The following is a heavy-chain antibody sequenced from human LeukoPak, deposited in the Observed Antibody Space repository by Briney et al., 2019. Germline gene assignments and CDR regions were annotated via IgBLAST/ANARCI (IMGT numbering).Heavy chain of an antibody. J-gene: IGHJ4*02. CDR2: IYYSGST. D-gene: IGHD3-22*01. CDR3: ARVGANYYDSSGYPYYFDY. Sequence: LETLSLTCTVSGGSISSYYWSWIRQPPGKGLEWIGYIYYSGSTNYNPSLKSRVTISVDTSKNQFSLKLSSVTAADTAVYYCARVGANYYDSSGYPYYFDYWGQGTLVTVSS. CDR1: GGSISSYY. V-gene: IGHV4-59*01.